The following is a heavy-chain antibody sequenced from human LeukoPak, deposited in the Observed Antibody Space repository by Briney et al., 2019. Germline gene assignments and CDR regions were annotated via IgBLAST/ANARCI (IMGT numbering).Heavy chain of an antibody. CDR3: ARDLKHIVAMDV. D-gene: IGHD2-21*01. CDR1: GDSISSGTYS. V-gene: IGHV4-61*02. CDR2: IYTSGTI. J-gene: IGHJ6*03. Sequence: SQTLSLTXTVSGDSISSGTYSWGWIRQPAGRPLEWIGRIYTSGTINYNPSLKSRVTISVDASKNQLTLKLSSATAADTAVYYCARDLKHIVAMDVWGKGTTVTVSS.